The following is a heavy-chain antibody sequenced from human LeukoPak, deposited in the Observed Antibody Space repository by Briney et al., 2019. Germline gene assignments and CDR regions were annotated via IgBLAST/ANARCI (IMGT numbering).Heavy chain of an antibody. CDR3: AREGKAPGVVVITYYFDY. CDR2: ISSSSSYI. D-gene: IGHD3-22*01. Sequence: GGSLRLSCAASGFTFSSYWMSWVRQAPGKGLEWVSSISSSSSYIYYADSVKGRFTISRDNAKNSLYLQMNSLRAEDTAVYYCAREGKAPGVVVITYYFDYWGQGTLVTVSS. V-gene: IGHV3-21*01. J-gene: IGHJ4*02. CDR1: GFTFSSYW.